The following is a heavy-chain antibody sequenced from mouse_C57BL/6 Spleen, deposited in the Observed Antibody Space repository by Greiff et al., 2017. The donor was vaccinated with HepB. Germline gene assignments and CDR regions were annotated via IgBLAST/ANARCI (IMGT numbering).Heavy chain of an antibody. D-gene: IGHD1-1*01. Sequence: QVQLQQPGAELVRPGSSVKLSCKASGYTFTSYWMHWVKQRPIQGLEWIGNIDPSDSETHYNQKFKDKATLTVDKSSSTAYMQLSSLTSEDSAVYYCARKRDYYGSSYLYWYFDVWGTGTTVTVSS. CDR2: IDPSDSET. J-gene: IGHJ1*03. CDR3: ARKRDYYGSSYLYWYFDV. CDR1: GYTFTSYW. V-gene: IGHV1-52*01.